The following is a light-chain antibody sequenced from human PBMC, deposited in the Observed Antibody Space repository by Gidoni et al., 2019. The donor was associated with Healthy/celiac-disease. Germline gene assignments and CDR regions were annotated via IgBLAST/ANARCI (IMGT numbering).Light chain of an antibody. CDR2: AAS. CDR1: QGISSY. CDR3: QQLNSYPLT. J-gene: IGKJ4*01. Sequence: IQLTQPPSSLSASVGDRVTITCRASQGISSYLAWYQQKPGNAPQLLIYAASTLQSAVPSRFSGSGSGTDFTLTIRILQPEAFATYYCQQLNSYPLTFGGGTKVEIK. V-gene: IGKV1-9*01.